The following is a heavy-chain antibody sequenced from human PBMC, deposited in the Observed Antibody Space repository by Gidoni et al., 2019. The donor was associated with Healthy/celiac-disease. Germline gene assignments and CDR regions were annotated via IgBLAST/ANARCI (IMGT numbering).Heavy chain of an antibody. CDR3: ARPRLERSQISMDV. J-gene: IGHJ6*02. CDR1: EYTFTRYY. V-gene: IGHV1-46*01. D-gene: IGHD1-1*01. Sequence: QVQLVQSGAEVKKPGASVKVSCKASEYTFTRYYVHWVRQAPGQGLEWMGTINPGGSSATYAQKFQGRVTMTRDTSTNTVYMDLSSLRSEDTAVYYCARPRLERSQISMDVWGQGTTVTVSS. CDR2: INPGGSSA.